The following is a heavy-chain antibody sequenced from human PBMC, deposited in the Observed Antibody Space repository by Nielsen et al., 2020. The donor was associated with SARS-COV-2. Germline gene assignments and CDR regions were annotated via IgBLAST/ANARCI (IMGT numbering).Heavy chain of an antibody. J-gene: IGHJ6*02. CDR2: IKQDGSEK. Sequence: GGSLRLSCAASGFTFSSYWMSWVRQAPGKGLGWVANIKQDGSEKYYVDSVKGRFTISRDNAKNSLYLQMNSLRAEDTAVYYCAREEWLRGYYYYGMDVWGQGTTVTVSS. D-gene: IGHD5-12*01. CDR3: AREEWLRGYYYYGMDV. CDR1: GFTFSSYW. V-gene: IGHV3-7*03.